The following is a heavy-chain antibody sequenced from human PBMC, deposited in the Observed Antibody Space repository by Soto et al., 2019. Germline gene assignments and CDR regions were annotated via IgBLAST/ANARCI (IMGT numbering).Heavy chain of an antibody. Sequence: GGSLRLSCAASGFTFSSYGMHWVRQAPGKGLEWVAVISYDGSNKYYADSVKGRFTISRDNSKNTLYLQMNSLRAEDTAVYYCAKDGSYGFFEVLAYYYYGMDVWGQGTTVTVSS. CDR3: AKDGSYGFFEVLAYYYYGMDV. D-gene: IGHD5-18*01. V-gene: IGHV3-30*18. CDR2: ISYDGSNK. CDR1: GFTFSSYG. J-gene: IGHJ6*02.